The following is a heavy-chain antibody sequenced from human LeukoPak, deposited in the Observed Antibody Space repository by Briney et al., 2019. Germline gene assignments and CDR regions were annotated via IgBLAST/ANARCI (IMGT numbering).Heavy chain of an antibody. CDR1: GGSISSGDYY. CDR2: IYYSGST. D-gene: IGHD3-16*02. V-gene: IGHV4-30-4*08. Sequence: SETLSLTCTVSGGSISSGDYYWSWIRQPPGKGPEWIGYIYYSGSTYYNPSLKSRVTISVDTSKNQFSLKLSSVTAADTAVYYCARAEIYDYVWGSYRYYFDYWGQGTLVTVSS. J-gene: IGHJ4*02. CDR3: ARAEIYDYVWGSYRYYFDY.